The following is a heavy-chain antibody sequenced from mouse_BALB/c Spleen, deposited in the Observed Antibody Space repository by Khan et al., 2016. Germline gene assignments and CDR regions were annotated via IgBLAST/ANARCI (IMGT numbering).Heavy chain of an antibody. CDR1: GYTFTDYV. D-gene: IGHD2-3*01. CDR2: IYPGSGST. CDR3: ARGDGYFAY. J-gene: IGHJ3*01. Sequence: QVQLQQPGPELAKPGASVKMSCKASGYTFTDYVISWVNQRTGQGREWIGEIYPGSGSTYYNEKFKGKATLTADKSYNTGYMQLSSLASEDSAVYYCARGDGYFAYWGQGTLVTGSA. V-gene: IGHV1-81*01.